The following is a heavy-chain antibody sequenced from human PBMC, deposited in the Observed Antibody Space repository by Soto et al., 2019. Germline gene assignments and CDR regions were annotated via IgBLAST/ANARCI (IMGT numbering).Heavy chain of an antibody. CDR1: GFTFGSYA. J-gene: IGHJ3*01. CDR3: AKQEGQQWPPEAFDV. D-gene: IGHD6-13*01. V-gene: IGHV3-23*01. Sequence: EVQLLESGGGLVQPGGSLRLSCAAAGFTFGSYALAWVRQAPGQGLEWVSAIDGSGEDTYYADSVNGRFTVSRDNSSNTLYLQMSSLTAEDTATYYCAKQEGQQWPPEAFDVCGQGTMVTVSS. CDR2: IDGSGEDT.